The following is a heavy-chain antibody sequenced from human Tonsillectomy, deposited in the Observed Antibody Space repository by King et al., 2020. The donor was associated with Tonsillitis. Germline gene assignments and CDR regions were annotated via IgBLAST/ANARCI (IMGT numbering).Heavy chain of an antibody. CDR3: ARGRGYCTNGVCSLDAFDI. Sequence: VQLVESGGGVVQPGRSLRLSRAASGFTFSSYAMHWVRQAPGKGLEWVAVISYDGSNKYYADSVKGRFTISRDNSKNTLYLQMNSLRAEDTAVYYCARGRGYCTNGVCSLDAFDIWGQGTMVTVSS. CDR1: GFTFSSYA. J-gene: IGHJ3*02. V-gene: IGHV3-30*04. D-gene: IGHD2-8*01. CDR2: ISYDGSNK.